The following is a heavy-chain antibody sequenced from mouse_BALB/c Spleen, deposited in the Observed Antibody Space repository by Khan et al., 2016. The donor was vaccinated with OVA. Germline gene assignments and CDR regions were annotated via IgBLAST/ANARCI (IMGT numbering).Heavy chain of an antibody. CDR2: ISYSGNT. D-gene: IGHD3-2*02. CDR3: ARIQGGDFDY. CDR1: GYSITSDYA. Sequence: EVQLQESGPDLVKPSQSLSLTCTVTGYSITSDYAWNWIRQFPGNKLEWMGYISYSGNTKYNPSLKSRISITRDTSKNQFFLQLNFVTIEDTATYYCARIQGGDFDYWGQGTTLTVSS. J-gene: IGHJ2*01. V-gene: IGHV3-2*02.